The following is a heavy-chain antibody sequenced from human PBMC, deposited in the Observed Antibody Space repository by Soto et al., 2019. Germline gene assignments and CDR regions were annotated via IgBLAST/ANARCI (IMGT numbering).Heavy chain of an antibody. V-gene: IGHV1-69*06. CDR2: IIPIFGTA. D-gene: IGHD3-9*01. CDR1: GGTFSSYA. Sequence: SVKVSCKASGGTFSSYAISWVRQAPGQGLEWMGGIIPIFGTANYAQKFQGRVTITADKSTSTAYMELSSLRSEDTAVYYCELNYDLLTGEKTGDYWGQGTLVTVSS. J-gene: IGHJ4*02. CDR3: ELNYDLLTGEKTGDY.